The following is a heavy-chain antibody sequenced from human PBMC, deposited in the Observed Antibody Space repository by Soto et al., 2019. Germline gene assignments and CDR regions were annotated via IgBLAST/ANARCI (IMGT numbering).Heavy chain of an antibody. V-gene: IGHV1-18*01. Sequence: QGQLVQSGGEVKKPGASVKVSCKASGYTFTRYGISWVRQAPGQGLEWMGWISGYNGYTKYAQKFQGRVTMTVDTSTTTAYMELRSLTSDERAVYYCAKNGQPPYYYYGMDVWGQGTTVTVSS. CDR1: GYTFTRYG. CDR2: ISGYNGYT. CDR3: AKNGQPPYYYYGMDV. J-gene: IGHJ6*02. D-gene: IGHD2-8*01.